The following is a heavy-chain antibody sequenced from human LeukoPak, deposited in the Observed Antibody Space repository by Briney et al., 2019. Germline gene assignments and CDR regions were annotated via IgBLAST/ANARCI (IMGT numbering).Heavy chain of an antibody. CDR1: GGSISRSSYY. CDR2: INHSGST. Sequence: PSETLSLTCTVSGGSISRSSYYWGWIRQPPGKGLEWIGEINHSGSTNYNPSLKSRVTISVDTSKNQFSLKLSSVTAADTAVYYCRGRNKRGTPSLPYGSGSYPFDYWGQGTLVTVSS. J-gene: IGHJ4*02. V-gene: IGHV4-39*07. CDR3: RGRNKRGTPSLPYGSGSYPFDY. D-gene: IGHD3-10*01.